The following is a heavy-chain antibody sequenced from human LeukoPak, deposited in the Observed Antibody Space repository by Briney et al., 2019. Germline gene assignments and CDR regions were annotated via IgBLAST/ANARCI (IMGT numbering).Heavy chain of an antibody. CDR2: IYTSGST. Sequence: SETLSLTCTVSGGSISSYYWSWIRQPAGKGLEWIGRIYTSGSTNYNPSLKSRVTMSVDTSKNQFSLKLSSVTAADTAIYYCAAENGNFWIGYHYFEDWGQGTLVSVS. V-gene: IGHV4-4*07. D-gene: IGHD3-3*01. CDR1: GGSISSYY. CDR3: AAENGNFWIGYHYFED. J-gene: IGHJ4*02.